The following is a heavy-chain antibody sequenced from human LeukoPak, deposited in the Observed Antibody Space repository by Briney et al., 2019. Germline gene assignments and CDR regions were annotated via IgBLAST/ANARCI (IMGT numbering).Heavy chain of an antibody. CDR3: AKGDDYGANTRLPKYNWFDP. Sequence: GGSLRLSCAASGFTFTTCAMHWVRQAPGKGLEWVAYIRYDGNNKNYADSVKGRFTISRDNSKDMLYLQMNSLRPEDTAVYYCAKGDDYGANTRLPKYNWFDPGGQGTLVAVSS. D-gene: IGHD4-23*01. CDR1: GFTFTTCA. V-gene: IGHV3-30*02. J-gene: IGHJ5*02. CDR2: IRYDGNNK.